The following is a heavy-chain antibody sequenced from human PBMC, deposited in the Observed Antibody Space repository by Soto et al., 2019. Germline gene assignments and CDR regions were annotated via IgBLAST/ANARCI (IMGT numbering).Heavy chain of an antibody. Sequence: EVQLLESGGGLVQPGGSLRLSCAASGFTFSSYAMSWVRQARGKGLEWVSAISGSGGSTYYADSVKGRFTISRDNSKNTLYLQMNSRRAEDTAVYYCAKDHPYQLLYYYYYMDVWGKGTTVTVSS. CDR3: AKDHPYQLLYYYYYMDV. CDR2: ISGSGGST. V-gene: IGHV3-23*01. D-gene: IGHD2-2*01. CDR1: GFTFSSYA. J-gene: IGHJ6*03.